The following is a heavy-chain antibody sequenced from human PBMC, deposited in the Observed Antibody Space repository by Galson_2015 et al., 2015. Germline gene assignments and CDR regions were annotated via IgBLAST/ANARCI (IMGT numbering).Heavy chain of an antibody. CDR2: ISSSSSYI. D-gene: IGHD3-22*01. CDR3: ARDRISGRDSSGYYFDY. Sequence: SLRLSCAASGFTFSSYSMNWVRQAPGKGLEWVSSISSSSSYIYYADSVKGRFTISRDNAKNSLYLQMNSLRAEDTAVYYCARDRISGRDSSGYYFDYWGQGTLVTVSS. CDR1: GFTFSSYS. V-gene: IGHV3-21*01. J-gene: IGHJ4*02.